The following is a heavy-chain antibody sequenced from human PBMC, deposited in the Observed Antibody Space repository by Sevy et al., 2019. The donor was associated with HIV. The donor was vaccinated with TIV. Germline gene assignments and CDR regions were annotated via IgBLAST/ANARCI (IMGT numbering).Heavy chain of an antibody. D-gene: IGHD2-8*01. CDR3: AREGCIQPHDD. J-gene: IGHJ4*02. CDR1: GFTFSKYS. CDR2: LSFGCGEI. V-gene: IGHV3-23*01. Sequence: GGSLRLSCAASGFTFSKYSMSWVRQPPGKGLEWVSTLSFGCGEINYADSVKGRFTISRGNSKSSVYLQMNNLRPEDTAVYYCAREGCIQPHDDWGQGTLVTVSS.